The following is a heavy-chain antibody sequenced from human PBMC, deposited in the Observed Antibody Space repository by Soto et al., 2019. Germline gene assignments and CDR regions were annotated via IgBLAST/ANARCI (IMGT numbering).Heavy chain of an antibody. D-gene: IGHD3-3*01. CDR2: IDTAGRT. Sequence: EVQLVESGGGLIQPGGSLRVSCAAPVFSVSDNYMTWVRQAPGKGLEWVSVIDTAGRTNYAESVKGRFTISRDNAKNTLHLQMNSLRAEDTAVYYCARGATYYDFWSGYYTSYTYYGMDVWGQGTTVTVSS. CDR1: VFSVSDNY. CDR3: ARGATYYDFWSGYYTSYTYYGMDV. J-gene: IGHJ6*02. V-gene: IGHV3-53*01.